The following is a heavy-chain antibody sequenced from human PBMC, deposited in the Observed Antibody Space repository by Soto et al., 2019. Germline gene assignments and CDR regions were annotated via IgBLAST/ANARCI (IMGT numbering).Heavy chain of an antibody. CDR3: ARTSSGTREGFDP. J-gene: IGHJ5*02. CDR2: INPNNGNT. CDR1: GYTFTSYD. D-gene: IGHD1-7*01. V-gene: IGHV1-8*01. Sequence: QVQPVQSGAEVKKPGASVKVSCKASGYTFTSYDINRVPQATGQGPESMGWINPNNGNTGYAQKFQGRVTLTRSTSISTAYMELSSLRSDDTAVYYCARTSSGTREGFDPWGQGTLVTVSS.